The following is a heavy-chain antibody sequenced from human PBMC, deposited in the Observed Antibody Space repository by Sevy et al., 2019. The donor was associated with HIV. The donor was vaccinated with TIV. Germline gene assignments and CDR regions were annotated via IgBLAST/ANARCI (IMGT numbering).Heavy chain of an antibody. D-gene: IGHD3-16*01. J-gene: IGHJ4*02. Sequence: ASVKVSCKASGYTLIRYYMHWVRQAPGQGLEWMGVIDPRGGSTTYAQKLQGRVIMTRDTSTSTVYMELSSLRYEDTAVYYCATFSGASGVFDYWGQGTLVTVSS. CDR1: GYTLIRYY. V-gene: IGHV1-46*01. CDR3: ATFSGASGVFDY. CDR2: IDPRGGST.